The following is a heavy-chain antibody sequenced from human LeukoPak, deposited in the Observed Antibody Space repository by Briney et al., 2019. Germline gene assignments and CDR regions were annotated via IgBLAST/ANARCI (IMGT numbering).Heavy chain of an antibody. Sequence: ASVTVSCKASGYTFTSYGISWVRQAPGQGLEWMGWISAYNGNTNYAQKLQGRVTMTTDTSTSTAYMELRSLRSDDTAVYYCARDTYCSGGSCYSYYYYYMDAWGKGTTVTVSS. D-gene: IGHD2-15*01. CDR2: ISAYNGNT. J-gene: IGHJ6*03. CDR1: GYTFTSYG. V-gene: IGHV1-18*01. CDR3: ARDTYCSGGSCYSYYYYYMDA.